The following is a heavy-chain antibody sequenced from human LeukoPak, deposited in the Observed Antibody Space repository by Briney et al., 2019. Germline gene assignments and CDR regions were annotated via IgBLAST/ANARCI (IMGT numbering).Heavy chain of an antibody. CDR1: GYTFNDYY. J-gene: IGHJ6*03. CDR2: MNPNSGNT. Sequence: ASVKVSCKASGYTFNDYYMHWVRQAPGQGLEWMGWMNPNSGNTGYAQKFQGGVTMTRNTSISTAYMELSSLRSEDTAVYYCARGRYSSSWYGGFYYYYYMDVWGKGTTVTVSS. CDR3: ARGRYSSSWYGGFYYYYYMDV. V-gene: IGHV1-8*02. D-gene: IGHD6-13*01.